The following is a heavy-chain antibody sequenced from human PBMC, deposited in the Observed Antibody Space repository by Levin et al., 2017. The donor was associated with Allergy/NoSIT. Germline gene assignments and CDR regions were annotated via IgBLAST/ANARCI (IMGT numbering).Heavy chain of an antibody. CDR3: AREWEMTTIHGGYIYFDL. V-gene: IGHV1-69*06. Sequence: SVKVSCKASGGTFSSYEINWVRQAPGQGLEWMGGIIANFGTATFAQKFRGRVTITADKSTSTVYMELSSLRSEDTAVYYCAREWEMTTIHGGYIYFDLWGRGTLVTVSS. CDR2: IIANFGTA. CDR1: GGTFSSYE. D-gene: IGHD5-24*01. J-gene: IGHJ2*01.